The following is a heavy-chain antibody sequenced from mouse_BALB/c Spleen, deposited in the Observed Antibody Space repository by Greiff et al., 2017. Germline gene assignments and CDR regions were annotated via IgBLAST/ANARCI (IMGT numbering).Heavy chain of an antibody. J-gene: IGHJ3*01. D-gene: IGHD1-1*01. Sequence: QVQLQQSGPGLVQPSQSLSITCTVSGFSLTSYGVHWVRQSPGKGLEWLGVIWSGGSTDYNAAFISRLSISKDNSKSQVFFKMNSLQANDTAIYYCARNPSNYYGSSYGFAYWGQGTLVTVSA. CDR2: IWSGGST. V-gene: IGHV2-2*02. CDR1: GFSLTSYG. CDR3: ARNPSNYYGSSYGFAY.